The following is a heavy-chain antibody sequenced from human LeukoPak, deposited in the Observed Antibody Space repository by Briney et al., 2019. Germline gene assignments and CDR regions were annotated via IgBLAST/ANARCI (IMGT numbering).Heavy chain of an antibody. D-gene: IGHD3-22*01. CDR2: ISSSGSTI. Sequence: PGGSLRLSCAASGFTFSDYYMSWIRQAPGKGLEWVSYISSSGSTIYYADSVKGRFTISRDNAKNSLYLQMNSLRAEDTAVYYCARVADYYDSSGYYYYYGMDVWGQGTTVTVSS. J-gene: IGHJ6*02. CDR1: GFTFSDYY. V-gene: IGHV3-11*01. CDR3: ARVADYYDSSGYYYYYGMDV.